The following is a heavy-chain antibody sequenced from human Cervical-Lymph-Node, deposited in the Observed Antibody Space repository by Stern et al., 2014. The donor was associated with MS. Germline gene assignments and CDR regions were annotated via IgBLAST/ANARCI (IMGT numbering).Heavy chain of an antibody. V-gene: IGHV5-51*01. J-gene: IGHJ4*02. D-gene: IGHD6-19*01. CDR2: ISPVDSDA. CDR3: ARQLSSEELDY. Sequence: EVQLVQSGAEVKKPWESLKISCKGSGYSFTSYWIAWVRQVPGKGLEWMGIISPVDSDARYSPSFQGQVTFSVDKSVGPAYVQWNSLKASDTAMYYCARQLSSEELDYWGQGTLVSVSS. CDR1: GYSFTSYW.